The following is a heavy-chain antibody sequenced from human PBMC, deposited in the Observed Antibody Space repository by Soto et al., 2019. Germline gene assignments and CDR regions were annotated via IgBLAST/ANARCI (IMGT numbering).Heavy chain of an antibody. D-gene: IGHD3-3*01. Sequence: QINLIESGPTLVKPTQTLTLTCTFSGFSLSTSGAAVGWVRQPPGRALEWLALIYWDGDKRYNASLGNRLTITKDTSMNQVVLTLTNVDPADTATYYCAHRATMTIFGLIIDNGIWFDPWCQGTRVIVSS. CDR1: GFSLSTSGAA. CDR2: IYWDGDK. J-gene: IGHJ5*02. V-gene: IGHV2-5*02. CDR3: AHRATMTIFGLIIDNGIWFDP.